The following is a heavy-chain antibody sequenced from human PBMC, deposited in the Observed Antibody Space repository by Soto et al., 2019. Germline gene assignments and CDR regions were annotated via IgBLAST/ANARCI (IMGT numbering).Heavy chain of an antibody. D-gene: IGHD3-10*01. Sequence: SATLSLTCTVSGGSISNYYWSWLRQPPVKGLEWIGYIYDSVTTNSRPSLQNRVTISIDTSKNQFSLKLSSVTAADTAVYYCARARITMVREVIKYNMDVWGQGTTVTVS. CDR3: ARARITMVREVIKYNMDV. V-gene: IGHV4-59*01. CDR2: IYDSVTT. CDR1: GGSISNYY. J-gene: IGHJ6*02.